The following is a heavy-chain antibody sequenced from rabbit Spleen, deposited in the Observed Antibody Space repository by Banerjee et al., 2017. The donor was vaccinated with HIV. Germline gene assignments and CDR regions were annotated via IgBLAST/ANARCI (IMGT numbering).Heavy chain of an antibody. CDR2: IDLLFGTT. CDR1: GFDFSSYG. V-gene: IGHV1S47*01. D-gene: IGHD4-1*01. CDR3: VREVAAKFSL. J-gene: IGHJ4*01. Sequence: QEQLVESGGGLVQPGGSLKLSCKASGFDFSSYGVSWVRQAPGKGPEWIAYIDLLFGTTNYANGVNGRFTISSHNAQNTLFLQLNSLTAADTSTYFCVREVAAKFSLWGPGTLVTVS.